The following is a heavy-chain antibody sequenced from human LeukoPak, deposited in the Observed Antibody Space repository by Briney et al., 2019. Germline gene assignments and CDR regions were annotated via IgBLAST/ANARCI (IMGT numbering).Heavy chain of an antibody. Sequence: PGGSLRLSCGASGFTFSTYGMHWVRQAPGKGLEWVAFIRYDGSIKYYADSVKGRFTISRDNSKNTLYLQMNSLRAEDTAVYYCARDGVAGSSWHTRAYYYYYYMDVWGKGTTVTVSS. D-gene: IGHD6-13*01. J-gene: IGHJ6*03. CDR1: GFTFSTYG. CDR2: IRYDGSIK. CDR3: ARDGVAGSSWHTRAYYYYYYMDV. V-gene: IGHV3-30*02.